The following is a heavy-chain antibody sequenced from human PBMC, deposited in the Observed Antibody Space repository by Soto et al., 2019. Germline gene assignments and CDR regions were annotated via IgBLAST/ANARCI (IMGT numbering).Heavy chain of an antibody. CDR3: ARAGATNDAFDI. Sequence: SVKVSWKASGGTFSSYGIRWVRQAPGQGLEWMGGFIPMFGTANYAQKFQGRVTITADKSTSTAYMELSSLRSEDTAVYYCARAGATNDAFDIWGQGTMVTVSS. J-gene: IGHJ3*02. D-gene: IGHD1-26*01. CDR2: FIPMFGTA. V-gene: IGHV1-69*06. CDR1: GGTFSSYG.